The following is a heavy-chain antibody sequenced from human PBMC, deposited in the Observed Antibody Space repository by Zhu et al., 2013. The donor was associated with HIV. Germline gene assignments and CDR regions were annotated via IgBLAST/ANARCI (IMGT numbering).Heavy chain of an antibody. CDR1: RYTFTAYY. CDR3: ARAAVERILYPADI. CDR2: INPNTGGT. V-gene: IGHV1-2*02. D-gene: IGHD3-3*01. J-gene: IGHJ4*02. Sequence: QVQLVQSGSEVKKPGASVKVSCKASRYTFTAYYMHWVRQAPGQGLEWMGWINPNTGGTNRAQKFQGRVTMTRDTSISTAYMELSSLRSDDTAVYYCARAAVERILYPADIWGQGTLVTVSS.